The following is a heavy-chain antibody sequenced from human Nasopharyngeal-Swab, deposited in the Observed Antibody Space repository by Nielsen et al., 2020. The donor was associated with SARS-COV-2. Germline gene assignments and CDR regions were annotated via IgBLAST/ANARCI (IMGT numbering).Heavy chain of an antibody. CDR2: INAGNGNT. CDR1: GYTFTSYA. D-gene: IGHD1-7*01. CDR3: ARGNFGNTTNLGY. Sequence: ASVKVSCKASGYTFTSYAMHWVRQAPGQRLAWMGWINAGNGNTKYSQKFQGRVTITRDTSASIANMELSSLRSEDTAVYYCARGNFGNTTNLGYWGQGTLVTVSS. V-gene: IGHV1-3*01. J-gene: IGHJ4*02.